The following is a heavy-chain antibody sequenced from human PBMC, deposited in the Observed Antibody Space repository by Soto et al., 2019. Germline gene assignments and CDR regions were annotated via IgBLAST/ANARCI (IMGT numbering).Heavy chain of an antibody. CDR1: GGSISSGGYS. J-gene: IGHJ4*02. V-gene: IGHV4-30-2*01. Sequence: SETLSLTCAVSGGSISSGGYSWSWIRQPPGKGLEWIGYIYHSGSTYYNPSLKSRVTISVDRSKNQFSLKLSSVTAADTAVYYCARAIAARTPDYWGQGTLVTVSS. D-gene: IGHD6-6*01. CDR3: ARAIAARTPDY. CDR2: IYHSGST.